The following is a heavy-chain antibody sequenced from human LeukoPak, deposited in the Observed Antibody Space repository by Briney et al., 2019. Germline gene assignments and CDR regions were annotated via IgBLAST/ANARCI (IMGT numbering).Heavy chain of an antibody. CDR2: INPSGGST. V-gene: IGHV1-46*01. D-gene: IGHD3-22*01. Sequence: ASVKVSCKTSGYSFTSYYIHWVRQAPGQGLEWMGVINPSGGSTSYTQKFQGRVTMTRDTSTSTVYMELSSLTSEDTAMYYCARGLMRYYDSSGYSGIQHWGQGTLVTVSS. J-gene: IGHJ1*01. CDR3: ARGLMRYYDSSGYSGIQH. CDR1: GYSFTSYY.